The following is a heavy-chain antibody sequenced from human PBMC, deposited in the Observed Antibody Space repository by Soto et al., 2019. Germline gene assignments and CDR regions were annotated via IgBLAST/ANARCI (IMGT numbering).Heavy chain of an antibody. D-gene: IGHD5-12*01. Sequence: NPSETLSLTCSVSGGSISSVDHYWTWIRQQPGKGLEWIGYIYYSGSTDYNPSLKSRVTISVDRSKNQFSLNLSSVTAADTAIYYCARESGGYDSSTRYGLDVWGQGTTVTVSS. CDR1: GGSISSVDHY. J-gene: IGHJ6*02. V-gene: IGHV4-31*03. CDR3: ARESGGYDSSTRYGLDV. CDR2: IYYSGST.